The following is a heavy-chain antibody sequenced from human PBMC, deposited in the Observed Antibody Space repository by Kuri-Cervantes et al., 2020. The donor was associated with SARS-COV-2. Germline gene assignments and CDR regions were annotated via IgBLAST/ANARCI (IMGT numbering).Heavy chain of an antibody. CDR2: IYCTGGT. CDR3: ARASDSSGYLYYFDY. J-gene: IGHJ4*02. CDR1: GGSISSGGYS. V-gene: IGHV4-61*08. Sequence: SETLSLTCTVSGGSISSGGYSWSWIRQPPGKGLEWIGNIYCTGGTNYNPSLKSRVTISVDTSKNQFSLKLRSVTAADTAVYYCARASDSSGYLYYFDYWGQGNLVTVSS. D-gene: IGHD3-22*01.